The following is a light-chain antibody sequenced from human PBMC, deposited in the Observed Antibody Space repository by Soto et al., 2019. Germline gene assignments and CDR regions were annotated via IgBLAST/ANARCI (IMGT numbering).Light chain of an antibody. Sequence: DIVMTQSPDSLAVSLGERATINCKSSQSILYSSNNKNYLAWYQQRPGQPPKLLIYWASIRESGVPDRFSGSGSGTDFTLTISSLQDEDVAVYYCKQYYSTLWTFGQGTKVEIK. CDR3: KQYYSTLWT. CDR1: QSILYSSNNKNY. V-gene: IGKV4-1*01. J-gene: IGKJ1*01. CDR2: WAS.